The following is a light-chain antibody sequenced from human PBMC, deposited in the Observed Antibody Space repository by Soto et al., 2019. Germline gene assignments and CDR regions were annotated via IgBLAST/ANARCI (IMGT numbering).Light chain of an antibody. CDR2: SAS. CDR3: LQDYNYPRT. V-gene: IGKV1-6*01. CDR1: QGISSY. Sequence: AIQLTQSPSSLSASVGYRFTITCRSSQGISSYLAWYQQKPGKPPKLLIYSASTLQSGVPSRFSGGGSGTDFTLTISSLQPEDFATYYCLQDYNYPRTFGQGTKVDI. J-gene: IGKJ1*01.